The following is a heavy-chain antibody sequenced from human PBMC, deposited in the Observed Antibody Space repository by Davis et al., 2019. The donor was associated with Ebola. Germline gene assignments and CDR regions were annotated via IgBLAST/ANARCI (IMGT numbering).Heavy chain of an antibody. CDR3: ARLHTATFFYGMDV. V-gene: IGHV5-51*01. CDR2: IYPGDSDT. Sequence: GESLKISCQVSGYSFTNCWIGWVRQMPGKGLEWMGIIYPGDSDTRTSPSFQGHVTISADKSISTAYLQWSSLKASDTAMYYCARLHTATFFYGMDVWGQGTSVTVSS. D-gene: IGHD4-17*01. CDR1: GYSFTNCW. J-gene: IGHJ6*02.